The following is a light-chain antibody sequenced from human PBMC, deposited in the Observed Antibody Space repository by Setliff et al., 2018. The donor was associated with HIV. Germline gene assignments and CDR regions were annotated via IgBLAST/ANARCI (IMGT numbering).Light chain of an antibody. V-gene: IGLV2-14*03. Sequence: QSVLTQPASVSGSPGQSTTISCTGTSSDVGGYNYVSWYQQHPGKAPKLMIYDVSNRPSGGSNRFSGSKSGNTASLTISGLQAEDEADYYCSSYTSSSTLVVFGGGTKVTVL. CDR1: SSDVGGYNY. J-gene: IGLJ2*01. CDR2: DVS. CDR3: SSYTSSSTLVV.